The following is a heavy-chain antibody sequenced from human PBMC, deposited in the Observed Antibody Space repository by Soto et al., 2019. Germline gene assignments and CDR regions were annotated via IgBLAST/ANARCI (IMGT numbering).Heavy chain of an antibody. CDR2: IYYSGST. CDR3: VGIGRWEKPQDD. V-gene: IGHV4-39*01. CDR1: GVSISSSSYY. Sequence: QVQVQESGPGLVKPSEALSLTCTVSGVSISSSSYYWGWIRQPPGKGLEWIGSIYYSGSTYYSPSLKGLATLSAATARNQFSLKMNSLPATDTAVYYCVGIGRWEKPQDDWGRGTLVTVFS. D-gene: IGHD1-26*01. J-gene: IGHJ4*02.